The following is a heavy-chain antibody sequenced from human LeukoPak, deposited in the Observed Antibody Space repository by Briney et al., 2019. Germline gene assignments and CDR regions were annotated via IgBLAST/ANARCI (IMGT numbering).Heavy chain of an antibody. D-gene: IGHD2-2*01. V-gene: IGHV3-11*06. J-gene: IGHJ3*02. CDR3: ASRYCTSTNCYAFDI. CDR2: ISTTSTYT. CDR1: GFTFSDYY. Sequence: PGGTLRLSCAASGFTFSDYYMSWIRQAPGKGLEWVSHISTTSTYTNYANSVKGQFTISRDNAKSSLYLQMNSLRAEDTAVYYCASRYCTSTNCYAFDIWGQGTVVAVCS.